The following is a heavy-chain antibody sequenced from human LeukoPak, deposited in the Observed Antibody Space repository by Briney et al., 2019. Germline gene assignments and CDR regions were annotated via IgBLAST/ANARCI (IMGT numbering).Heavy chain of an antibody. V-gene: IGHV4-39*01. D-gene: IGHD4-17*01. CDR2: IYYSGST. Sequence: SETLSLTCTVSGGSISSSSYYWGWIRQPPGEGLEWIGSIYYSGSTHYNPSLKSRVSISVDTSKNQFSLKLSSVTAADTAVYYCARNATVTTLKRAYNWFDPWGQGSLVTVSS. CDR1: GGSISSSSYY. J-gene: IGHJ5*02. CDR3: ARNATVTTLKRAYNWFDP.